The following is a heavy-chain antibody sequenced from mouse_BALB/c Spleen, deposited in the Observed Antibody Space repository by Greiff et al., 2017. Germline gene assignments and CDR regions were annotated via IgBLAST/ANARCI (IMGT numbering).Heavy chain of an antibody. CDR3: ARECYGSSWGLDFDY. CDR2: ISYDGSN. V-gene: IGHV3-6*02. Sequence: EVKLVESGPGLVKPSQSLSLTCSVTGYSITSGYYWNWIRQFPGNKLEWMGYISYDGSNNYNPSLKNRISITRDTSKNQFFLKLNSVTTEDTATYYGARECYGSSWGLDFDYWGQGTTLTVSS. J-gene: IGHJ2*01. D-gene: IGHD1-1*01. CDR1: GYSITSGYY.